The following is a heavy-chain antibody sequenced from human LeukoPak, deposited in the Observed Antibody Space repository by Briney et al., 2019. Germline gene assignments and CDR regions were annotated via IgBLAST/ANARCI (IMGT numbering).Heavy chain of an antibody. CDR3: ARTGGTIDY. Sequence: SETLSLTCTVSGGSISNYYWTWIRQPAGKGLEWIGRIYSSGSTNYNPSLKSRVTMSLDTSNNQFSLKLNSVTAADTAVYYCARTGGTIDYWGQGTLVTVSS. CDR1: GGSISNYY. CDR2: IYSSGST. J-gene: IGHJ4*02. V-gene: IGHV4-4*07. D-gene: IGHD2-8*02.